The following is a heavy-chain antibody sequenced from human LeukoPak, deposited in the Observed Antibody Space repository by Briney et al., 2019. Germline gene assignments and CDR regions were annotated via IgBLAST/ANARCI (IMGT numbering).Heavy chain of an antibody. V-gene: IGHV1-58*02. CDR3: ARDYGTRYDFWSGYARYYFDY. J-gene: IGHJ4*02. Sequence: SVKVSCKASGFTFTSSAMQWVRQARGQRLEWIGWIVVGSGNTNYAQKFQERVTITRDTSISTAYMELSRLRSDDTAVYYCARDYGTRYDFWSGYARYYFDYWGQGTLVTVSS. CDR2: IVVGSGNT. D-gene: IGHD3-3*01. CDR1: GFTFTSSA.